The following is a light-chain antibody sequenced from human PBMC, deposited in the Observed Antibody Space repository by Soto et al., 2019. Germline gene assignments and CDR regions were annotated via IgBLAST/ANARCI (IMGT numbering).Light chain of an antibody. Sequence: QSVLTQPASVSGSPGQSITISCTGTSRGVGGYNYVSWHQQHPGKAPKVIITEVSNRPSGVSNRFSGSKSGNTASLTISGLQAEDEADYYCSSYISSSTFVVFGGGTKLTVL. J-gene: IGLJ2*01. CDR1: SRGVGGYNY. CDR3: SSYISSSTFVV. V-gene: IGLV2-14*01. CDR2: EVS.